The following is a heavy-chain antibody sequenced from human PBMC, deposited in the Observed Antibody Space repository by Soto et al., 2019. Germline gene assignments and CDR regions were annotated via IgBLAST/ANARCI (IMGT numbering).Heavy chain of an antibody. Sequence: KPGGSLRLSCAASGFTFSSYSMNWVRQAPGKGLEWVSSISSSSYIYYADSVKGRFTISRDNAKNSLYLQMNSLRAEDTAVYYCARASDYGDYLMYFDYWGQGTLVTVSS. CDR3: ARASDYGDYLMYFDY. CDR1: GFTFSSYS. V-gene: IGHV3-21*01. J-gene: IGHJ4*02. CDR2: ISSSSYI. D-gene: IGHD4-17*01.